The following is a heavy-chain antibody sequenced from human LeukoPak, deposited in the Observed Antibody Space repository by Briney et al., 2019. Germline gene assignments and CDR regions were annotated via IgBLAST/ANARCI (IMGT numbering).Heavy chain of an antibody. CDR3: ARGPGNYVWGSYRP. V-gene: IGHV4-34*01. D-gene: IGHD3-16*02. J-gene: IGHJ4*02. CDR1: GGSFSGYY. Sequence: PSETLSLTCAVYGGSFSGYYWSGIRQPPGKGLEWIGEINHSGSTNYNPSLKSRVTISVDTSKNQFSLKLSSVTAADTAVYYCARGPGNYVWGSYRPWGQGTLVTVSS. CDR2: INHSGST.